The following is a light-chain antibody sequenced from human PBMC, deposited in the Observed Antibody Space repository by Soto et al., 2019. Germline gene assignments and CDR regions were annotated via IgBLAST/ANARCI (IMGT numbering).Light chain of an antibody. V-gene: IGLV2-11*01. Sequence: QSALTQPRSVSGSPGQSVTISCTGTSSDFGGYNYVSWYQQHPGKAPKVMIYDVSKRPSGVPDRFSGSKSGNTASLTIFGLQAKDEADYYCCSYAGSYTYWVFGGGTQLTVL. CDR2: DVS. CDR3: CSYAGSYTYWV. J-gene: IGLJ3*02. CDR1: SSDFGGYNY.